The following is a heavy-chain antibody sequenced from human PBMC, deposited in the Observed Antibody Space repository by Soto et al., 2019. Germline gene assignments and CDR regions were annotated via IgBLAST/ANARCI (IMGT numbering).Heavy chain of an antibody. Sequence: ASVKVSCKASGYTFSTYALHWVRQAPGQGLEWMGWINGGNGHTRYTQRFKDRVTISRDTPASTAYMELSGLRSEDTAVYYCARGKGMEENYYYYGMDVWGQGTTVTVSS. CDR1: GYTFSTYA. CDR2: INGGNGHT. CDR3: ARGKGMEENYYYYGMDV. J-gene: IGHJ6*02. D-gene: IGHD1-1*01. V-gene: IGHV1-3*01.